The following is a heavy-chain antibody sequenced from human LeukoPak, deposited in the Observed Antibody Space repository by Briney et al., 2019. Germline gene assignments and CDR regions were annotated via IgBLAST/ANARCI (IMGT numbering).Heavy chain of an antibody. Sequence: GRSLRLSCAASGFTFSNYGMHWVRQAPGKGLEWVAVISHDGSNKYYADSVKGRFTISRDNSEKTLYLQMNSLRVEDTAVYYCAKGPYDSSGYYYIEIYYFDYWGQGTLVTVSS. CDR1: GFTFSNYG. CDR3: AKGPYDSSGYYYIEIYYFDY. D-gene: IGHD3-22*01. V-gene: IGHV3-30*18. J-gene: IGHJ4*02. CDR2: ISHDGSNK.